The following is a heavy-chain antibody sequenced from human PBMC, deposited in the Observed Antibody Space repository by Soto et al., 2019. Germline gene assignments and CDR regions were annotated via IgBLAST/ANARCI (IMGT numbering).Heavy chain of an antibody. D-gene: IGHD6-13*01. CDR2: ISWNSGSI. Sequence: GGSLRLSCAASGFTFDDYAMHWVRQAPGKGLEWVSGISWNSGSIGYADSVKGRFTISRDNAKNSLYLQMNSLRAEDTALYCCAKEGAAAGDKKYYFDYWGQGTLVTVSS. V-gene: IGHV3-9*01. CDR1: GFTFDDYA. J-gene: IGHJ4*02. CDR3: AKEGAAAGDKKYYFDY.